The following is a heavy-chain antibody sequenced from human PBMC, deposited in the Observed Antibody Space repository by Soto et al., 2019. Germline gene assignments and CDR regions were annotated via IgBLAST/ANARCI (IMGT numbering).Heavy chain of an antibody. V-gene: IGHV3-23*01. J-gene: IGHJ4*02. CDR1: GFTFSSYA. Sequence: LRLSCAASGFTFSSYAMSWVRQAPGKGLEWVSAISGSGGSTYYADSVKGRFTISRDNSKNTLYLQMNSLRAEDTAVYYCAKAPVGTTVTTFDYWGQGTLVTVSS. CDR2: ISGSGGST. D-gene: IGHD4-17*01. CDR3: AKAPVGTTVTTFDY.